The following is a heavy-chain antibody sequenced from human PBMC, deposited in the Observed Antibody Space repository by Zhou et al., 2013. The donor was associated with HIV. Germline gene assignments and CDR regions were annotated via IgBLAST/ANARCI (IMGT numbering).Heavy chain of an antibody. CDR1: GFTFSSYS. D-gene: IGHD5-12*01. CDR3: AGTIVATIPSPSFDY. CDR2: ISSSSSYI. J-gene: IGHJ4*02. Sequence: EVQLVESGGGLVKPGGSLRLSCAASGFTFSSYSMNWVRQAPGKGLEWVSSISSSSSYIYYADSVKGRFTISRDNAKNSLYLQMNSLRAEDTAVYYCAGTIVATIPSPSFDYWGQGTLVTVSS. V-gene: IGHV3-21*03.